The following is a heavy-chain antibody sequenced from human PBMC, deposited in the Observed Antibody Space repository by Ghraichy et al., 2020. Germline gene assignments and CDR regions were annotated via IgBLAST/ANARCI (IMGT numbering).Heavy chain of an antibody. CDR3: AKDWTPTY. D-gene: IGHD3/OR15-3a*01. V-gene: IGHV3-23*01. J-gene: IGHJ4*02. CDR2: ISASGDTT. Sequence: GESLNITCAASGFTFSSFDMSWVRQAPGKGLEWVSSISASGDTTHYAASVKGRFTSSRDNSKSTLSLRFNSLRAQDTAIFYCAKDWTPTYWGQGTVVTVSS. CDR1: GFTFSSFD.